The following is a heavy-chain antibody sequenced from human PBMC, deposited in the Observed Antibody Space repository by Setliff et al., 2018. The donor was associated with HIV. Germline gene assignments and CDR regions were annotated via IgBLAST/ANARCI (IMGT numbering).Heavy chain of an antibody. Sequence: PSETLSLTCAVYGGSFSGYYWSWIRQPPGKGLEWIGEINHSGSTNYNPSLKSRVTISVDTSKNQFSLKLSSVTAADTAVYYCARGRGVYDYVWGSYRYKGAFDIWGQGTMVTVSS. V-gene: IGHV4-34*01. J-gene: IGHJ3*02. CDR3: ARGRGVYDYVWGSYRYKGAFDI. CDR1: GGSFSGYY. CDR2: INHSGST. D-gene: IGHD3-16*02.